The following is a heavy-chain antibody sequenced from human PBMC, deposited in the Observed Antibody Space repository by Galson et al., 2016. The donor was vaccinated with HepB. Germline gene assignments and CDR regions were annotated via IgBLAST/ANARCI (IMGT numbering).Heavy chain of an antibody. D-gene: IGHD4-17*01. CDR1: GYTLTAYH. CDR2: INPNSAT. J-gene: IGHJ3*02. CDR3: ARDQASLPPDSGAFDI. V-gene: IGHV1-2*02. Sequence: SVKVSCKASGYTLTAYHMHWVRPAPGQGLEWMGWINPNSATNYARKFQGRVTMTRDTSISPLYMELSSLKSDDTALYYCARDQASLPPDSGAFDIWGQGTMVTVS.